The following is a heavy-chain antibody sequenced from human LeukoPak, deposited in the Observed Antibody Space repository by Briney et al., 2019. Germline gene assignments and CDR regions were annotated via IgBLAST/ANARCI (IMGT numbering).Heavy chain of an antibody. Sequence: GGSLRFSCAASGFTFSIYAMSWVRQAPGKGLEWVSAISGSGRSTYYADSVKGRFTISRDNSKNTVYLQMNSLRAEDTAVYYCAKDQAIEWESHFDYWGQGILVTVSS. CDR3: AKDQAIEWESHFDY. J-gene: IGHJ4*02. D-gene: IGHD1-26*01. CDR1: GFTFSIYA. CDR2: ISGSGRST. V-gene: IGHV3-23*01.